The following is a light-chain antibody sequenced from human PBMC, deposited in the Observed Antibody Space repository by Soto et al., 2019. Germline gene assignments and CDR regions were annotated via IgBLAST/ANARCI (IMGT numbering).Light chain of an antibody. V-gene: IGKV3-20*01. CDR2: GAS. Sequence: EIVLTQSPGTLSVSPGERVTLSCRASQSVNSNYLAWYQQRPGQAPRLLIFGASYRATGIPDMFSGSGSGTDFTLTISRLEPEDFAVYYCQQYSSSPPEFTFGPGTKVDIK. J-gene: IGKJ3*01. CDR1: QSVNSNY. CDR3: QQYSSSPPEFT.